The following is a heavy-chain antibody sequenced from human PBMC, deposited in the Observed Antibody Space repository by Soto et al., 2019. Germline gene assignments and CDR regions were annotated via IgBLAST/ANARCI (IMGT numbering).Heavy chain of an antibody. CDR1: GFSLTTSGVG. J-gene: IGHJ5*02. D-gene: IGHD3-10*01. CDR2: IYWDDEK. CDR3: ARRTQASRTFDNWFDP. Sequence: QITLKESGPTLVKPTQTLTLTCTFSGFSLTTSGVGVGWIRQPPGKALEWLALIYWDDEKRYNPSLKNRLTINRDTSKNQVVLTMTNMDPLDTSTYYCARRTQASRTFDNWFDPWGQGTLVTVSS. V-gene: IGHV2-5*02.